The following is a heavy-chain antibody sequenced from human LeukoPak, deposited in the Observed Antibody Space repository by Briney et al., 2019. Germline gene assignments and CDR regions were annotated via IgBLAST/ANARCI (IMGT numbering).Heavy chain of an antibody. CDR1: GGSISGYY. Sequence: SETLSLTCVVSGGSISGYYWTWIRQPPGKGLEWIGYTDYRGSSSFNPSLRSRVTISVDMSKNQVSLKLTSVTAADTAVYYCTRERLVDLATIFDYWGQGALVTVSS. CDR2: TDYRGSS. J-gene: IGHJ4*02. CDR3: TRERLVDLATIFDY. D-gene: IGHD5-24*01. V-gene: IGHV4-59*01.